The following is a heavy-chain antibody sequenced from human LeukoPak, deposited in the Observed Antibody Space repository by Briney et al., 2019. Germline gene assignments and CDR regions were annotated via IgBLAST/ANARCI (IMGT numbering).Heavy chain of an antibody. CDR1: GFTFSSYG. D-gene: IGHD3-10*01. V-gene: IGHV3-30*02. CDR2: IRYDGSNK. CDR3: AKANKRDYYGSGSYSSFDY. Sequence: GGSLRLSCAASGFTFSSYGMHWVRQAPGKGLEWVAFIRYDGSNKYYADSVKGRFTISRDNSKNTLYLQMNSLRAEDTAVYYCAKANKRDYYGSGSYSSFDYWGQGTLVTVSS. J-gene: IGHJ4*02.